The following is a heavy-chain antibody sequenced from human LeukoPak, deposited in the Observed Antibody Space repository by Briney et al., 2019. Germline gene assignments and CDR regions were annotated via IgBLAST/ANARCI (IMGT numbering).Heavy chain of an antibody. D-gene: IGHD1-26*01. J-gene: IGHJ4*02. CDR2: ISPSGGST. CDR3: AKDPYSGSPRGFDY. CDR1: GFTFSSYA. Sequence: GGSLRLSCAASGFTFSSYAMSWVRQAPGGGLEWVSTISPSGGSTFYADSVKGRFTIFRDNSKNTLYLQMNNLRVDDTAVYYCAKDPYSGSPRGFDYWGQGILVAASS. V-gene: IGHV3-23*01.